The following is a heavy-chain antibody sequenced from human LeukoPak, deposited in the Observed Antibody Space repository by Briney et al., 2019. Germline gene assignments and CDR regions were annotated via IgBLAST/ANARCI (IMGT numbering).Heavy chain of an antibody. D-gene: IGHD3-3*01. CDR2: IWYDGSNK. CDR3: ARDLEYYGMDV. V-gene: IGHV3-33*01. J-gene: IGHJ6*02. Sequence: GGSLRLSCAASGFTFSSYGMHWVRQAPGKGLEWVAVIWYDGSNKYYADSVKGRFTISRDNSKNTLYLQMNSLRAEDTAVYYCARDLEYYGMDVWGQGTTVTVSS. CDR1: GFTFSSYG.